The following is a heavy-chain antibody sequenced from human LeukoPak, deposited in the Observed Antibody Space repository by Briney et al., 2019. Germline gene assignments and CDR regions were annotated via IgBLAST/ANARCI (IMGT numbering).Heavy chain of an antibody. CDR2: INTDGSST. CDR1: GFTFSSYW. D-gene: IGHD6-19*01. J-gene: IGHJ4*02. V-gene: IGHV3-74*01. CDR3: ARDTPSGWSINYFDY. Sequence: GGSLRLSCAASGFTFSSYWMHWVRQAPGEGLVWVSRINTDGSSTDYADSVKGRFTISRDNAKNSLYLQMNSLRAEDTAVYYCARDTPSGWSINYFDYWGQGTLVTVSS.